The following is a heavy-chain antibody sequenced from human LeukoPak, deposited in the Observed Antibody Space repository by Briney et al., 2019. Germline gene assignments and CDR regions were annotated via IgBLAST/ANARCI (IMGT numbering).Heavy chain of an antibody. J-gene: IGHJ4*02. V-gene: IGHV3-15*01. Sequence: PGGSLRLSCAASGFTFTNAWMNWVRQAPGKGLEWVGRIQSRADGGTTDYAAPVKGRFTISRDDSENMLFLQMNSLKIEDTAVYYCTAGYPVFDYWGQGTLVTVPS. CDR2: IQSRADGGTT. CDR1: GFTFTNAW. D-gene: IGHD5-18*01. CDR3: TAGYPVFDY.